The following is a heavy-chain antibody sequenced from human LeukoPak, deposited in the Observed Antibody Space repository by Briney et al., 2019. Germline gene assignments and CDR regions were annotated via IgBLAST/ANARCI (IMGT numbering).Heavy chain of an antibody. Sequence: PSETLSLTCTVSGGSISSYYWSWIRQPPGKGLEWIGYIYYSGSTNYNPSLKSRVTISVDTSKNQFSLKLSSVTAADTAVYYCARSRGQQLAPDYWGQGTLVTVSS. CDR3: ARSRGQQLAPDY. J-gene: IGHJ4*02. CDR1: GGSISSYY. CDR2: IYYSGST. V-gene: IGHV4-59*12. D-gene: IGHD6-13*01.